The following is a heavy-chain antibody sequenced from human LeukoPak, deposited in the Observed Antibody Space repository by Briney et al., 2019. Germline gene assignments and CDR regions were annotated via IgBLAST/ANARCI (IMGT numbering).Heavy chain of an antibody. CDR2: INHRGDT. CDR3: ARGPTISETGYFDY. D-gene: IGHD1-1*01. CDR1: GGSFSTYY. V-gene: IGHV4-34*01. J-gene: IGHJ4*03. Sequence: SETLSLTCAVYGGSFSTYYWSWIRQSPGKGLEWIAEINHRGDTNYNPSVKSRVTISVDTSKSQFSLKVSSLTAADTAVFYCARGPTISETGYFDYWGQGTLVTVSS.